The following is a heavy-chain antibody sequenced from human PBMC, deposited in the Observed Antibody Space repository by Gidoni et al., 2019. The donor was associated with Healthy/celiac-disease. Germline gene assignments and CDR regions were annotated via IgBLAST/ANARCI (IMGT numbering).Heavy chain of an antibody. D-gene: IGHD5-12*01. V-gene: IGHV4-61*02. J-gene: IGHJ3*02. CDR1: GGSISSGSYY. CDR2: IYTSGST. CDR3: ARDGGDDRTLWADAFDI. Sequence: QVQLQESAPGLVKPSQTLSLTCTVSGGSISSGSYYWSWIRQPAGKGLEWIGRIYTSGSTNYNPSLKSRVTISVDTSKNQFSLKLSSVTAADTAVYYCARDGGDDRTLWADAFDIWGQRDNGHRLF.